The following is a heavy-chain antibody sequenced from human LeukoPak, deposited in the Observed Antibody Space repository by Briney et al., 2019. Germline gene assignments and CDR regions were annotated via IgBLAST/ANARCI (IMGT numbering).Heavy chain of an antibody. V-gene: IGHV3-23*01. CDR2: ISGSGPYT. D-gene: IGHD2-2*03. J-gene: IGHJ4*02. CDR1: GFTFSSYA. Sequence: PGGSLRLSCAASGFTFSSYAMSWVRQAAGKGLEWVSGISGSGPYTFYTDSVKGRFTISRDSSKNTLYLQMNSLRAEDTALYYCAKHGYCSGISCFFDFWGQGTLVTVSS. CDR3: AKHGYCSGISCFFDF.